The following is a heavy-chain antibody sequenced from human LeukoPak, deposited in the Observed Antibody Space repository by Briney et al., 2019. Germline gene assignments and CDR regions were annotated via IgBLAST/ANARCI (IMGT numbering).Heavy chain of an antibody. CDR3: AKGETLFGRAVIDYYYYMDV. V-gene: IGHV3-23*01. CDR1: GFIFNNYA. CDR2: IGGGGGKI. D-gene: IGHD3-3*01. J-gene: IGHJ6*03. Sequence: GGSLRLSCVASGFIFNNYAMSWVRQAPGKGLEWVSGIGGGGGKIYYADSVKGRFTISRDNSKSTVYLQIDSLRAEDTAVYYCAKGETLFGRAVIDYYYYMDVWGGGTTVTVSS.